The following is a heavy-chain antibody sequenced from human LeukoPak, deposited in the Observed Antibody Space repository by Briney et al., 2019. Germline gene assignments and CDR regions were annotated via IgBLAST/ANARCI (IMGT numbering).Heavy chain of an antibody. J-gene: IGHJ4*02. CDR3: ARADDFWSGESFY. CDR1: GFTFSNYS. D-gene: IGHD3-3*01. V-gene: IGHV3-48*01. CDR2: IIDSGKTV. Sequence: GGSLRLSCAVSGFTFSNYSMNWVRQTPGKGLEWIAYIIDSGKTVYYADSVKGRFTISRDNAKNSLYLQMNSLRAEDTAVYYCARADDFWSGESFYWGQGTLVTVSS.